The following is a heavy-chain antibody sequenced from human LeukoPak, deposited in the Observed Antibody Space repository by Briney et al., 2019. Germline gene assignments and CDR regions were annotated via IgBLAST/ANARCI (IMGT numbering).Heavy chain of an antibody. J-gene: IGHJ3*02. D-gene: IGHD2-21*01. CDR2: FSGSGGST. CDR1: GFTFSSYA. V-gene: IGHV3-23*01. CDR3: ARMWFPDAFDI. Sequence: GGSLRLSCAASGFTFSSYAMSWVRQAPGKGLECISGFSGSGGSTYYADSVKGRFTISRDNSKNTLYLQMNSLRAEDTAVYYCARMWFPDAFDIWGQGTMVTVSS.